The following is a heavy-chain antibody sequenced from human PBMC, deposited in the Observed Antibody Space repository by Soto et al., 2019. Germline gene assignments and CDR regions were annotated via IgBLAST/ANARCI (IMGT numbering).Heavy chain of an antibody. J-gene: IGHJ4*02. Sequence: QVQLQESGPGLVKPSGTLSLTCAVSGDSVSSPYYWCWVRQPPGKGLEWIGEVFHTGTTSYNPSLRSRVTISMDKSNNPFALALTSVTAADTAVYYCARSAGWYAVHSWGPGTLVIVSS. CDR3: ARSAGWYAVHS. V-gene: IGHV4-4*02. D-gene: IGHD6-19*01. CDR2: VFHTGTT. CDR1: GDSVSSPYY.